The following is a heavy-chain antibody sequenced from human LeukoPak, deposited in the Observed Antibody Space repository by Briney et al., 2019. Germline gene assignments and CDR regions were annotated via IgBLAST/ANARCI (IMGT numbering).Heavy chain of an antibody. CDR1: GFSVSNNY. CDR2: INHSGST. J-gene: IGHJ4*02. D-gene: IGHD6-6*01. CDR3: ARAKTAARRSFDY. Sequence: GSLRLSCVTSGFSVSNNYMSWVRQPPGKGLGWIGEINHSGSTNYNPSLKSRVTISVDTSKNQFSLKLSSVTAADTAVYYCARAKTAARRSFDYWGQGTLVTVSS. V-gene: IGHV4-34*01.